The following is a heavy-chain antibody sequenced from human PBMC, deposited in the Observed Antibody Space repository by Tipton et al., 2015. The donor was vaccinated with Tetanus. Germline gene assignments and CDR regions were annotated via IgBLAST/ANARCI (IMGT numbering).Heavy chain of an antibody. Sequence: LRLSCTVSGASISDKKYYWGWIRQAPGKGLEWIASIYFEGSTYYSPSLKSRLTIDVDTSQNLFSLRLTSVTAADTAVYYCARHLYGYWFDPWGQGAQVTVSS. CDR2: IYFEGST. CDR3: ARHLYGYWFDP. CDR1: GASISDKKYY. V-gene: IGHV4-39*02. D-gene: IGHD2/OR15-2a*01. J-gene: IGHJ5*02.